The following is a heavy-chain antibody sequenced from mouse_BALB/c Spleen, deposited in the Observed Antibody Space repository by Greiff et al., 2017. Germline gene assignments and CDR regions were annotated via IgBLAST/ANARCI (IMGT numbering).Heavy chain of an antibody. D-gene: IGHD1-2*01. CDR3: ARSVTTATDYYAMDY. V-gene: IGHV5-17*02. CDR1: GFTFSSFG. Sequence: EVKLVESGGGLVQPGGSRKLSCAASGFTFSSFGMHWVRQAPEKGLEWVAYISSGSSTIYYADTLKGRFTISRDNPKNTLFLQMTSLRSEGTAMYYCARSVTTATDYYAMDYWGQGTSVTVSS. J-gene: IGHJ4*01. CDR2: ISSGSSTI.